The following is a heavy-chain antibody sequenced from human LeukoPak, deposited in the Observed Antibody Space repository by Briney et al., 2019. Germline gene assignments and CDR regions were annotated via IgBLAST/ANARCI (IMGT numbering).Heavy chain of an antibody. CDR1: GGTFSSYT. CDR2: IIPILGIA. D-gene: IGHD3-3*01. J-gene: IGHJ4*02. CDR3: ARDWTPGRSGYFWAFDY. Sequence: SVKVSCKASGGTFSSYTISWVRQAPGQGLEWIGRIIPILGIANYAQKFQGRVTITADKSTSTAYMELSSLRSEDTAVYYCARDWTPGRSGYFWAFDYWGQGTLVTVSS. V-gene: IGHV1-69*04.